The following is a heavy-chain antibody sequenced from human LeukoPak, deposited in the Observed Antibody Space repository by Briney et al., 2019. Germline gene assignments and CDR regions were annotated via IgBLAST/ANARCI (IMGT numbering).Heavy chain of an antibody. CDR1: GYTFTSYA. CDR2: INTNTGNP. Sequence: ASVKVSCKASGYTFTSYAMNWVRQAPGQGLEWMGWINTNTGNPTYAQGFTGRFVFSLDTSVSTAYLQISSLKAEDTAVYYCARDFTFGSGWYSRPDAFDIRGQGTMVTVSS. V-gene: IGHV7-4-1*02. CDR3: ARDFTFGSGWYSRPDAFDI. J-gene: IGHJ3*02. D-gene: IGHD6-19*01.